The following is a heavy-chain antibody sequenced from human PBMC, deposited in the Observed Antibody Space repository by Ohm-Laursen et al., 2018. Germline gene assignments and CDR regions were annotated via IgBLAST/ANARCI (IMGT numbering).Heavy chain of an antibody. CDR2: ISWNSGSI. CDR3: AKDSSGRGYYYCMDV. D-gene: IGHD6-19*01. J-gene: IGHJ6*02. V-gene: IGHV3-9*01. Sequence: SLRLSCAASGFTFNDYAMHWVRQAPGKGLEWVSGISWNSGSIGYADSVKGRFTISRDNAKNSLYLQMNSLRAEDTALYYCAKDSSGRGYYYCMDVWGQGTTVTVSS. CDR1: GFTFNDYA.